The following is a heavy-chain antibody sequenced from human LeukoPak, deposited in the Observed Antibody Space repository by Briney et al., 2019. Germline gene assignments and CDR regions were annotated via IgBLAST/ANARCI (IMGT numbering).Heavy chain of an antibody. Sequence: GGSLRLSCTASGFTFSNFWMGWVRQAPGKGLEWVANIKQDETEKFYLGSVKGRFTISRDNAKNSLYLQMNSLRAEDTAVYYCAKARGEQNGGSNYWGQGTQVIVSS. D-gene: IGHD2-15*01. CDR3: AKARGEQNGGSNY. V-gene: IGHV3-7*03. CDR1: GFTFSNFW. CDR2: IKQDETEK. J-gene: IGHJ4*02.